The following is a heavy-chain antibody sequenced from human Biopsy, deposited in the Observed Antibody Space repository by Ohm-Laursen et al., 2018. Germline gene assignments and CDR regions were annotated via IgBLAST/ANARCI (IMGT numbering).Heavy chain of an antibody. D-gene: IGHD4-17*01. CDR3: AKPADSYGSEFYFDY. J-gene: IGHJ4*02. Sequence: SLRLSCAAPGFTFSSYAMTWVRQAPGKGLEWVSVINTSGGSTHYAVSVKGRFTISRDNSKNTLYLRMNSLRAEDTAVDYCAKPADSYGSEFYFDYWGQGTLVTVSS. V-gene: IGHV3-23*01. CDR2: INTSGGST. CDR1: GFTFSSYA.